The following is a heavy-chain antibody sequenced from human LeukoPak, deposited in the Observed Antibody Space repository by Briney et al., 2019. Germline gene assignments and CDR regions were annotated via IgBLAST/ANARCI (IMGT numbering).Heavy chain of an antibody. CDR2: ISSSGSTI. CDR1: GFTFSSYE. CDR3: ARGPGWLLQAWYFDL. Sequence: GGSLRLSCAASGFTFSSYEMNWVRQAPGKGLEWVSYISSSGSTIYYADSVKGRFTISRDNAKNSLYLQMNSLRAEDTAVYYCARGPGWLLQAWYFDLWGRGTLVTVSS. J-gene: IGHJ2*01. V-gene: IGHV3-48*03. D-gene: IGHD3-22*01.